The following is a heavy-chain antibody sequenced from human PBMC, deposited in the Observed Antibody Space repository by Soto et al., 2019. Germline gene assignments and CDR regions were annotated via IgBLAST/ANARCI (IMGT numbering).Heavy chain of an antibody. CDR1: GYTYKTYA. V-gene: IGHV1-3*01. CDR2: INAGNGNT. CDR3: ARDHYYGSGSYNYFDY. D-gene: IGHD3-10*01. Sequence: ASVKLSCKAPGYTYKTYALHWVRQDPGQRLEWMGRINAGNGNTEYSQKFQGRLTISRDTSASTAYMELSSLRSEDTAVYYCARDHYYGSGSYNYFDYWGEGTLVTAPQ. J-gene: IGHJ4*02.